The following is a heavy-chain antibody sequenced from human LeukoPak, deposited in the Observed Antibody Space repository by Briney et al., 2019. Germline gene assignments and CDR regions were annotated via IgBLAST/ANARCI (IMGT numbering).Heavy chain of an antibody. V-gene: IGHV1-18*01. CDR1: GYTFTSYG. J-gene: IGHJ4*02. CDR3: ARDPPHHFDTSAYPD. D-gene: IGHD3-22*01. CDR2: ISAYNGDT. Sequence: ASVKVSCKASGYTFTSYGISWVRQAPGEGLEWMGWISAYNGDTNYPQNLQGRVTMTTDTSTSTAYMELRSLRSDDTAVYYCARDPPHHFDTSAYPDWGQGTLVTVSS.